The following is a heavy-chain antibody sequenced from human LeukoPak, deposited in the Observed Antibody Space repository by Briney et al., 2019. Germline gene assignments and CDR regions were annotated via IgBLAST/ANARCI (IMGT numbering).Heavy chain of an antibody. Sequence: PSETLSLTCAVSGYSISSGYYWGWIRPPPGKGLEWIGSMHHSGKAYYNPSLRCRVTISLDTSKNQLSVNLISVTAADTAVYYCAREWYCSSTSCHYYFEYWGQGTLVTVSS. CDR3: AREWYCSSTSCHYYFEY. D-gene: IGHD2-2*01. CDR2: MHHSGKA. V-gene: IGHV4-38-2*02. CDR1: GYSISSGYY. J-gene: IGHJ4*02.